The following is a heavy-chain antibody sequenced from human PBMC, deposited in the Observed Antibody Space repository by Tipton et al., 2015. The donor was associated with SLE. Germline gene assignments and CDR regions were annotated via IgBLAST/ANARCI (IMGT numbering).Heavy chain of an antibody. CDR1: GYTFTSYD. D-gene: IGHD2-2*01. Sequence: QSGAEVKKPGASVKVSCKASGYTFTSYDINWGRQATGQGLEWMGWMNPNSGNTGYAQKFQGRVTMTRNTSISTAYMELSSLRSEDTAVYYCARVACSSTSCYWTRGAFDIWGQGTMVTVSS. CDR3: ARVACSSTSCYWTRGAFDI. V-gene: IGHV1-8*01. J-gene: IGHJ3*02. CDR2: MNPNSGNT.